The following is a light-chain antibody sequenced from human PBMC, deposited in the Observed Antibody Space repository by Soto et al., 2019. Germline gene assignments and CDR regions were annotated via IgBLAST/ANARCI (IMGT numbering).Light chain of an antibody. Sequence: QSALTQPPSASGSPGQSVTISCTGTSSDVGGYNYDSWYQQHPGKAPKVMIYEVSKRPSGVPDRFSGSKSGNTASLTVSGLQAEDEADYYCSSYADSNSLVFGGGTKLTVL. V-gene: IGLV2-8*01. CDR2: EVS. J-gene: IGLJ2*01. CDR3: SSYADSNSLV. CDR1: SSDVGGYNY.